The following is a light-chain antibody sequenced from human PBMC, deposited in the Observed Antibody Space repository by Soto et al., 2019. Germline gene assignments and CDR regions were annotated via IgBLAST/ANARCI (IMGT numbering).Light chain of an antibody. CDR2: LGS. Sequence: DIVMTQSPLSLPVTPGEPASISCRSSQSLLHTNGYNYLDWYLQKPGQSPQLLIYLGSNRASGVPDRFSGSGSDTDFTLKISRVKAEDVGIYYCMQALQTPWTFGQGTKVEIK. V-gene: IGKV2-28*01. CDR3: MQALQTPWT. CDR1: QSLLHTNGYNY. J-gene: IGKJ1*01.